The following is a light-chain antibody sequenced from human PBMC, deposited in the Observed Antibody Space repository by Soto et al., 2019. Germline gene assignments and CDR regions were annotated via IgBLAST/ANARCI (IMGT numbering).Light chain of an antibody. V-gene: IGKV3-11*01. J-gene: IGKJ3*01. CDR2: DAS. Sequence: EIVLTQSPATLSLSPGDRATLSCRASQSVSSYLTWYQQKPGQAPRLLIYDASNRATVIPARFSGSGSVTDFTLTISILEPEDFALYYSQQRSNWPLTFGPGTKVEIK. CDR1: QSVSSY. CDR3: QQRSNWPLT.